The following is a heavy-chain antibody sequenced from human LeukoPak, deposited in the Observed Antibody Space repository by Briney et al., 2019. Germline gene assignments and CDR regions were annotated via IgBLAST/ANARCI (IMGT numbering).Heavy chain of an antibody. D-gene: IGHD6-13*01. Sequence: ASLKVSCKASGYSFTGYYMHWVRQAPGQGLEWMGWINPNSGGTKYAQNFQGRLTMTRDTSISTAYMELSRLRSDDTAVYYCARLGAAAGEFDYWGQGTLVTVSS. CDR1: GYSFTGYY. V-gene: IGHV1-2*02. CDR3: ARLGAAAGEFDY. J-gene: IGHJ4*02. CDR2: INPNSGGT.